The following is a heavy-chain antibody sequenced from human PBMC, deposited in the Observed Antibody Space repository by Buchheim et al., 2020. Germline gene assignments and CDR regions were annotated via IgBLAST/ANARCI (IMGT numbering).Heavy chain of an antibody. Sequence: QVQLQESGPGLVKPSETLSLTCSVSGDSLNSYYWSWIRQPPGKELEWIGYIFYSGSTYYRPSLRSRAFISVDTSRNQFSLRLRSVTAADTAVYYCARGRRNYSRGWFGPWGQGT. D-gene: IGHD6-13*01. J-gene: IGHJ5*01. CDR1: GDSLNSYY. CDR2: IFYSGST. CDR3: ARGRRNYSRGWFGP. V-gene: IGHV4-59*01.